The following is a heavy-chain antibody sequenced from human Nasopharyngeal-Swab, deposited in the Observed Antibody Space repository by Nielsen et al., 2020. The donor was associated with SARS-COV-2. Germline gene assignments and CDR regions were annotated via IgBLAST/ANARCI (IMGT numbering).Heavy chain of an antibody. CDR3: ACAYGGSYWYLDL. V-gene: IGHV3-30-3*01. J-gene: IGHJ2*01. CDR2: ISYDGSNK. CDR1: RFTFSSYA. D-gene: IGHD4-23*01. Sequence: GGSLRRSCAASRFTFSSYAMRWVRQAAGKGLEGVAVISYDGSNKYYADSVKGRFTIYRDNSKNTVYLQMNSLRADDTAVYYCACAYGGSYWYLDLWGLGPLVTVSS.